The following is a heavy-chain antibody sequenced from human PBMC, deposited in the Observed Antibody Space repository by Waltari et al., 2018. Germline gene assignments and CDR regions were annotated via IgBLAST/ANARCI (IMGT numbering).Heavy chain of an antibody. CDR3: ARAFIPRDLGGATEAFEI. D-gene: IGHD3-16*01. V-gene: IGHV1-2*02. CDR1: GYTFTDYY. CDR2: IDPHSGDT. Sequence: QEQLVQPGAAVKKPGASVMVSCKTSGYTFTDYYIHWVRQAPGQGLQYMGWIDPHSGDTNHVEKFKGRVTMTRDTSISTAYMDLSSLTSDDTAIYFCARAFIPRDLGGATEAFEIWGQGTMVTVSS. J-gene: IGHJ3*02.